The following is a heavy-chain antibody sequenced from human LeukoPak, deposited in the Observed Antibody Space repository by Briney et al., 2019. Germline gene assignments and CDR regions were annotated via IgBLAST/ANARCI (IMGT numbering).Heavy chain of an antibody. Sequence: GRSLRLSCAASGFTFSSYGMHWVRQAPGKGLEWVAVISYDGSNKYHADSVKGRFTISRHNSKNTPYLQMNSLRAEDTAVYYCARVKVGARGLNWFDPWGQGTLVTVSS. V-gene: IGHV3-30*03. CDR3: ARVKVGARGLNWFDP. CDR2: ISYDGSNK. D-gene: IGHD1-26*01. CDR1: GFTFSSYG. J-gene: IGHJ5*02.